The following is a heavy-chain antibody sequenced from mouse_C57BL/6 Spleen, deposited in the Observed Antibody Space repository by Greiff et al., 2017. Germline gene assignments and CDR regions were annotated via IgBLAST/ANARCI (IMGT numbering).Heavy chain of an antibody. D-gene: IGHD1-1*01. CDR2: IDPSDSYT. CDR3: AYYYGDYYAMDY. V-gene: IGHV1-59*01. Sequence: QVQLQQPGAELVRPGTSVKLSCKASGYTFTSYWMHWVKQRPGQGLEWIGVIDPSDSYTNYNQKFKGKATLTVDTSSSTSYMQRSSLTSEDSAVYYCAYYYGDYYAMDYWGQGTSVTVSS. J-gene: IGHJ4*01. CDR1: GYTFTSYW.